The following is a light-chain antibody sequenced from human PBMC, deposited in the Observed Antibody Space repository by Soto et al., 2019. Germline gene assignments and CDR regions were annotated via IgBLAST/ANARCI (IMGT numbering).Light chain of an antibody. V-gene: IGKV3-20*01. J-gene: IGKJ4*01. Sequence: PGETATLSCRASQSLTSSYLAWYQQRPGQAPSLLIYGVSSRATGIPDRFSGSGSGTDFTLTISRLEPEDFAVYYCQQYGDSPLTFGGGTKVEIK. CDR2: GVS. CDR1: QSLTSSY. CDR3: QQYGDSPLT.